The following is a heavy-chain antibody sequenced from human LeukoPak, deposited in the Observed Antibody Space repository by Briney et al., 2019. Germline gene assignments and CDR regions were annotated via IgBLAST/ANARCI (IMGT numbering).Heavy chain of an antibody. CDR2: ISSSNTYI. Sequence: GGSLRLSCAASGFTVSSNYISWVRQAPGKGLEWVSSISSSNTYIYYADSVKGRFTISRDNAKNSLYLQMNSLRAEDTAVYYCARDHYYGDYWGQGTLVTVSS. V-gene: IGHV3-21*06. CDR3: ARDHYYGDY. D-gene: IGHD3-10*01. J-gene: IGHJ4*02. CDR1: GFTVSSNY.